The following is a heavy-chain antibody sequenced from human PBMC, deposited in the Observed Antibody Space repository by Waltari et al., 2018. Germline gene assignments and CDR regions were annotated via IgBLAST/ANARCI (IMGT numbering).Heavy chain of an antibody. V-gene: IGHV1-3*03. Sequence: QVQLVQSGAEVKKPGASVKVSCKVSGYTLTELSMHWVRQAPGQRLEWMGWINAGNGNTKYSQEFQGRVTITRDTSASTAYMELSSLRSEDMAVYYCARGGYALYFDYWGQGTLVTVSS. D-gene: IGHD5-12*01. CDR3: ARGGYALYFDY. J-gene: IGHJ4*02. CDR1: GYTLTELS. CDR2: INAGNGNT.